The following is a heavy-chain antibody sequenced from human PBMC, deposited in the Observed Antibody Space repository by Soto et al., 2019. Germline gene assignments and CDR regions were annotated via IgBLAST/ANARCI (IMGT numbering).Heavy chain of an antibody. CDR3: AKATATGGGAFDI. J-gene: IGHJ3*02. CDR1: GFTCSSYD. Sequence: PVGSLRLSCAASGFTCSSYDMSWVRQAPGKGLEWVSTILVGGSTHYPDSVKGRFTISRDNSKNTVFLQMNSLTAGDTAVYYCAKATATGGGAFDIRGQGTMVT. CDR2: ILVGGST. D-gene: IGHD2-8*02. V-gene: IGHV3-23*01.